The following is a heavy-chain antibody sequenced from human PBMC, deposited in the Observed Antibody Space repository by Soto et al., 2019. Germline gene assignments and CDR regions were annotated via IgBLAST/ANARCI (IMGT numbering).Heavy chain of an antibody. V-gene: IGHV4-4*02. Sequence: QVQLQESGPGLVKPSGTLSLTCVVSVGSFSGTNWWTWVRRSQGRGLEGIGETYASGTTNYSPSIKSRVNIAVDMSTNHLSLTLISVTAAHTAVYYCAFPATADFDYSGNGILVTVSS. D-gene: IGHD6-13*01. CDR3: AFPATADFDY. CDR2: TYASGTT. CDR1: VGSFSGTNW. J-gene: IGHJ4*01.